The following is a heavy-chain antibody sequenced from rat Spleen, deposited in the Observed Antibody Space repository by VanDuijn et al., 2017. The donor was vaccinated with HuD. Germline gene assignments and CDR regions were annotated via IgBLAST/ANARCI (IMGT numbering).Heavy chain of an antibody. J-gene: IGHJ2*01. V-gene: IGHV5-29*01. CDR2: INFDASST. Sequence: EVQLVESGGGLVQPGRSLKLSCAASGITFSNYAMAWVRQAPTKGLEWVATINFDASSTYYRDSVKGRFTISRDNARGTLYLQMDSLRSEDTATYYCTRHYYSGPFDYWGPGVMVTVSS. CDR3: TRHYYSGPFDY. D-gene: IGHD1-2*01. CDR1: GITFSNYA.